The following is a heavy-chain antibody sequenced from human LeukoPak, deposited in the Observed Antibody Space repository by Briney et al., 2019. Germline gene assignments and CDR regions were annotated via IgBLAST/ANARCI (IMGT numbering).Heavy chain of an antibody. CDR1: GFTFSSYA. J-gene: IGHJ3*02. Sequence: GGSLRLSCAASGFTFSSYAMHWVRQAPGKGLEWVAVISYDGSNKYYADSVKGRFTISRDNSKNTLYLQMNSLRAEDTAVYYCARGGGQLSLRGAFDIWGQGTMVTVSS. D-gene: IGHD6-13*01. CDR2: ISYDGSNK. CDR3: ARGGGQLSLRGAFDI. V-gene: IGHV3-30-3*01.